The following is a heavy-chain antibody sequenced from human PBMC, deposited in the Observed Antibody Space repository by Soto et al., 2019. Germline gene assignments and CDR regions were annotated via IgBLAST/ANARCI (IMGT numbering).Heavy chain of an antibody. CDR2: ISYDGSNK. CDR3: AKEGSGDYYFDY. D-gene: IGHD3-10*01. J-gene: IGHJ4*02. V-gene: IGHV3-30*18. CDR1: GFTFSSYG. Sequence: GGSLRLSCAAPGFTFSSYGMHWVRQAPGKGLEWVAVISYDGSNKYYADSVKGRFTISRDNSKNTLYLQMNSLRAEDTAVYYCAKEGSGDYYFDYWGQGTLVTVSS.